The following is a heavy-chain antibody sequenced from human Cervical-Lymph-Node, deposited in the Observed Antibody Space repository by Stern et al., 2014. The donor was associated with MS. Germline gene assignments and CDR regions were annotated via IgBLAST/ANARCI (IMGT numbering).Heavy chain of an antibody. CDR2: IYDSGSP. Sequence: VQLQESGPGLVKPSQTLSLTCTVSGGSIRSSGYHWSWIRQRPGKGLEWIGNIYDSGSPYYNSSLKSRITISVDTSKNQFSLKLRSVTAADTAVYYCARELRGSPIDYWGQGTLVTVSS. CDR3: ARELRGSPIDY. V-gene: IGHV4-31*03. J-gene: IGHJ4*01. CDR1: GGSIRSSGYH. D-gene: IGHD3-10*01.